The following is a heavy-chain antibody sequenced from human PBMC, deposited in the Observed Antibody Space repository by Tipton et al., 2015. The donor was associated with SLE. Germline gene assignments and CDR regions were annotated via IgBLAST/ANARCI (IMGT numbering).Heavy chain of an antibody. V-gene: IGHV3-30*04. D-gene: IGHD5-12*01. Sequence: SLRLSCAASGFTFSSYAMHWVRQAPGKGLEWVAVISYDGSNKYYTDSVNGRFTISRDNAKNSLYLQMSSLRAEDTAVYYCARDRGYTGYDPPGYFDYWGQGTLVTVSS. CDR1: GFTFSSYA. CDR2: ISYDGSNK. CDR3: ARDRGYTGYDPPGYFDY. J-gene: IGHJ4*02.